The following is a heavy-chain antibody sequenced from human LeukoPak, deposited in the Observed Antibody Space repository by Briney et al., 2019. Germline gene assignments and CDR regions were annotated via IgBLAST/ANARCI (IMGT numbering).Heavy chain of an antibody. CDR1: GFTFDDYA. V-gene: IGHV3-9*01. J-gene: IGHJ4*02. CDR2: ISWNSGSI. D-gene: IGHD3-3*01. Sequence: GRSLRLSCAASGFTFDDYAMHWVRQAPGKGLEWVSGISWNSGSIGHADSVKGRFTISRDNAKNSLYLQMNSLRAEDTALYYCAKDIFAVQGRGFDYWGQGTLVTVSS. CDR3: AKDIFAVQGRGFDY.